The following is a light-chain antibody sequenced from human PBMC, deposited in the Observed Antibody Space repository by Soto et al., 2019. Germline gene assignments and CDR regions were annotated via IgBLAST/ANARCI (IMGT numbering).Light chain of an antibody. CDR1: QSVSSSY. CDR2: GAS. Sequence: EIVLTQSPCTLSLSPGERVTLSCRASQSVSSSYLAWYQQKPGQAPRLLIYGASSRATGIPDRFSGSGSGTDFTLTISRLEPEDFAVYYCQQYGSSRFTFGHGTKVDIK. V-gene: IGKV3-20*01. CDR3: QQYGSSRFT. J-gene: IGKJ3*01.